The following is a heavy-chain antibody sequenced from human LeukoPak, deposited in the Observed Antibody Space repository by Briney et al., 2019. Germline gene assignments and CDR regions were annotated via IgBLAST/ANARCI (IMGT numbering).Heavy chain of an antibody. J-gene: IGHJ5*02. V-gene: IGHV4-4*08. CDR1: GGSISSYF. Sequence: PSETLSLTCTVSGGSISSYFWSWIRQPPGKGLEWIGYIYTSGSTKYNPSLKSRVTISLDTSKNQFSLKLNSVTAADTAVYYCARRGSWCDPWGQGTLVTVSS. CDR3: ARRGSWCDP. D-gene: IGHD2-15*01. CDR2: IYTSGST.